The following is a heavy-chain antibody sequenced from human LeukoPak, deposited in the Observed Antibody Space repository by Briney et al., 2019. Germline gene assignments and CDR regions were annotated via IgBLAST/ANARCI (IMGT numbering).Heavy chain of an antibody. CDR1: GCTFSSYS. CDR3: ARDYYYDSGGYYSNFDY. CDR2: ISSSSSYI. D-gene: IGHD3-22*01. V-gene: IGHV3-21*01. J-gene: IGHJ4*02. Sequence: GGSLRLSCAASGCTFSSYSMNWARQAPGKGLEWVSAISSSSSYIYYADSVKGRFTISRDNAKNSLYLQMNSLRAEDTAVYYCARDYYYDSGGYYSNFDYWGQGTLVTVSS.